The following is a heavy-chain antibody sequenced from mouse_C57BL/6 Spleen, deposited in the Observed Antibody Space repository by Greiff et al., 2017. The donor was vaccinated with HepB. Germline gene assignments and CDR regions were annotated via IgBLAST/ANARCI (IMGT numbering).Heavy chain of an antibody. CDR1: GFTFSDYY. V-gene: IGHV5-16*01. D-gene: IGHD1-1*01. J-gene: IGHJ2*01. CDR2: INYDGSST. Sequence: EVKLVESEGGLVQPGSSMKLSCTASGFTFSDYYMAWVRQVPEKGLEWVANINYDGSSTYYLDSLKSRFIISRDNAQNILYLQMSSLKSEDTATYYCARAGTTVVATGFDYWGQGTTLTVSS. CDR3: ARAGTTVVATGFDY.